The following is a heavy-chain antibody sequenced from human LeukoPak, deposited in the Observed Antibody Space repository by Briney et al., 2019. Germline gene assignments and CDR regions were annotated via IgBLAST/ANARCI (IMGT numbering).Heavy chain of an antibody. V-gene: IGHV1-18*01. CDR1: GYTFTSYD. CDR3: ARDLSSWYEGISDY. CDR2: ISAYNGNT. D-gene: IGHD6-13*01. Sequence: ASVKVSCKASGYTFTSYDISWVRQAPGQGLEWMGWISAYNGNTNYAQKLQGRVTMTTDTSTSTAYMELRSLRSDDTAVYYCARDLSSWYEGISDYWGQGTLVTVSS. J-gene: IGHJ4*02.